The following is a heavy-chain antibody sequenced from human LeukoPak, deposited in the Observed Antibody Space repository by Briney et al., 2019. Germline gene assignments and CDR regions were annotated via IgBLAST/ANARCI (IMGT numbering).Heavy chain of an antibody. D-gene: IGHD6-19*01. Sequence: GGSLRLSCAASGFTFSSYWMSWVRQAPGKGLEWVSSISSSSTYIYYADSMKGRFTISRDNAKNSLYLQMNSLRDEDTAVYYCARGPPGGSGWNYYYYMDVWGKGTTVTVSS. CDR3: ARGPPGGSGWNYYYYMDV. J-gene: IGHJ6*03. V-gene: IGHV3-21*01. CDR1: GFTFSSYW. CDR2: ISSSSTYI.